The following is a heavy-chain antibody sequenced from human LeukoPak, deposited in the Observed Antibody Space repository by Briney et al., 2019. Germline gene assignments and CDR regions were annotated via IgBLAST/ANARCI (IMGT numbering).Heavy chain of an antibody. CDR2: ISSSSSTI. CDR1: GFTFSSYS. J-gene: IGHJ4*02. Sequence: GGSLRLSCAASGFTFSSYSMNWVRQAPGKGLEWVSYISSSSSTIYYADSVKGRFTISRDNSKNTLYLQMNSLRAEDTAVYYCARDGTAMVSYYFDYWGQGTLVTVSS. V-gene: IGHV3-48*01. CDR3: ARDGTAMVSYYFDY. D-gene: IGHD5-18*01.